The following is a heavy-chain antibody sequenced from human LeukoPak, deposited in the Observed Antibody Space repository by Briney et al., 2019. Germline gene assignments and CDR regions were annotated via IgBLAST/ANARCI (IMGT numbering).Heavy chain of an antibody. CDR3: AKATVADVGYFDY. CDR2: ISWNSGSI. D-gene: IGHD4-23*01. V-gene: IGHV3-9*01. J-gene: IGHJ4*02. CDR1: GISFDDYA. Sequence: GRSLRLSCAASGISFDDYAMHWVRQAPGKGLEWVSGISWNSGSICYADSVKGRFTISRDNAKNSLYLQMNSLRAEDTALYYCAKATVADVGYFDYWGQGTLVTVSS.